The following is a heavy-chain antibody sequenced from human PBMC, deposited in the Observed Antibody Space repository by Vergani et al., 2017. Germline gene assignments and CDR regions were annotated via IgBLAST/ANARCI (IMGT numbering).Heavy chain of an antibody. CDR1: GFTFSSYA. CDR3: AKGDWNYGYYFDY. V-gene: IGHV3-23*01. J-gene: IGHJ4*02. CDR2: ISGSGGST. Sequence: EVQLLESGGGLVQPGGSLRLSCAASGFTFSSYAMSWVRQAPGKGLEWVSAISGSGGSTYYADSVKGRFTISRDNSKNTLYLQMNSLRAEDTSVYYCAKGDWNYGYYFDYWGQGTLVTVSS. D-gene: IGHD1-7*01.